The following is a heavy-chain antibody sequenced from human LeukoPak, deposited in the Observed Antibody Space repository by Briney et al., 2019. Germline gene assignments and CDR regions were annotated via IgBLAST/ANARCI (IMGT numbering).Heavy chain of an antibody. CDR3: AKDRRHMVRGSYWHWFDP. CDR2: IYYSGST. D-gene: IGHD3-10*01. Sequence: SETLSLTCTVSGGSISSSGYYWGWIRQPPGKGLEWIGSIYYSGSTYYNPSLKSRVTISVDTSKNQFSLKLSSVTAADTAVYYCAKDRRHMVRGSYWHWFDPWGQGTLVTVSS. J-gene: IGHJ5*02. CDR1: GGSISSSGYY. V-gene: IGHV4-39*07.